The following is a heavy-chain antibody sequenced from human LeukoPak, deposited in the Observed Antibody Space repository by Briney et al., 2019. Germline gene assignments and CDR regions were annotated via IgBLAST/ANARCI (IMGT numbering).Heavy chain of an antibody. V-gene: IGHV4-61*02. D-gene: IGHD2-2*01. CDR3: ARDLYCSSTSCPSNNWFDP. J-gene: IGHJ5*02. CDR2: IYTRGST. CDR1: GGSFSSGSYY. Sequence: SQTLYLTCTVSGGSFSSGSYYWSWIRQPAGKGLEWIGRIYTRGSTNYNPSLKSRVTISVDTSKNQFSLNLSSVTAADTAVYYCARDLYCSSTSCPSNNWFDPWGQGTLVTVSS.